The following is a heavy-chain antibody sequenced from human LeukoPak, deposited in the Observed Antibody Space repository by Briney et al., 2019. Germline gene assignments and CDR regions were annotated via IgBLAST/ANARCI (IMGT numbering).Heavy chain of an antibody. J-gene: IGHJ4*02. CDR1: GGSISSYY. D-gene: IGHD3-16*02. Sequence: SETLSLTCTVSGGSISSYYWSWIRQPPGKGLEWIGYIYYSGSTNYNPSLKSRVTISVDTSKNPFSLKLSSVTAADTAVYYCARHGGDYVWGSYRLSFDYWGQGTLVTVSS. V-gene: IGHV4-59*08. CDR3: ARHGGDYVWGSYRLSFDY. CDR2: IYYSGST.